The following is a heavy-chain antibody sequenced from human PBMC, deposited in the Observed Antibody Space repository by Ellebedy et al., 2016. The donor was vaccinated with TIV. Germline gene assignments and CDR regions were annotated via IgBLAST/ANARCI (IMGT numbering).Heavy chain of an antibody. J-gene: IGHJ4*02. CDR3: ARDRWPYFFDC. CDR1: GFSLSSYG. D-gene: IGHD6-13*01. V-gene: IGHV3-30*02. CDR2: LRSDGNNR. Sequence: GESLKISCAASGFSLSSYGMHWVRQAPGKGLEWVAFLRSDGNNRYYTDSVEGRFTISRDNSKNILYLQTSSLRAEDTAVYYCARDRWPYFFDCWGQGTLVTVSS.